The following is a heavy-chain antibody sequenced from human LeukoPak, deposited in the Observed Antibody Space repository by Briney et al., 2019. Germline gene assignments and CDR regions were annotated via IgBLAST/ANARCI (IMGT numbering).Heavy chain of an antibody. V-gene: IGHV3-21*01. CDR1: GFTFSRYA. Sequence: PGGSLRLSCAASGFTFSRYAMNWVRQAPGKGLDWVSSISTSSSYIYYADSVKGRFTISRDNAKNSVYLQMNSLRAEDTAVYYCARDFGIPYGESDYWGQGTLVTVSS. CDR3: ARDFGIPYGESDY. D-gene: IGHD4-17*01. J-gene: IGHJ4*02. CDR2: ISTSSSYI.